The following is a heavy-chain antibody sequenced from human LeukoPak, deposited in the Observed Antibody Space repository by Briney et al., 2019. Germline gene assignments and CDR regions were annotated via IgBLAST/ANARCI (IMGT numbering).Heavy chain of an antibody. J-gene: IGHJ4*02. D-gene: IGHD6-13*01. Sequence: SETLSLTCTVSGYSISSGYYWGWIRPPPGKGLEWSGSIYHSGSTYYNPSLKSRVTISVDTSKNQFSLKLSSVTAADTAVYYCARGRSIAAAANFDYWGQGTLVTVSS. CDR2: IYHSGST. CDR1: GYSISSGYY. CDR3: ARGRSIAAAANFDY. V-gene: IGHV4-38-2*02.